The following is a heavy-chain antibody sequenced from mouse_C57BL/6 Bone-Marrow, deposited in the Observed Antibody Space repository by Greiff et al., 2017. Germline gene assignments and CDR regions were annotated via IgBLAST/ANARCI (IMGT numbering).Heavy chain of an antibody. CDR1: GYTFTSYW. V-gene: IGHV1-52*01. Sequence: QVHVKQPGAELVRPGSSVKLSCKASGYTFTSYWMHWVKQRPIQGLEWIGNIDPSDSETHYNQKFKDKATLTVDKSSSTAYMQLSSLTSEDSAVYYCARWGNYGENYWGQGTTLTVSS. J-gene: IGHJ2*01. D-gene: IGHD2-1*01. CDR3: ARWGNYGENY. CDR2: IDPSDSET.